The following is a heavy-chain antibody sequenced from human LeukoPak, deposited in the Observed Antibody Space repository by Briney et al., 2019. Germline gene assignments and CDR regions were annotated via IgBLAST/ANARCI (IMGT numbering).Heavy chain of an antibody. CDR2: IYYSGST. J-gene: IGHJ4*02. Sequence: SETLSLTCTVSGGSVSSGSYYWSWIRQPPGKGLEWIGYIYYSGSTNYNPSLKSRVTISVDTSKNQFSLKLSSVTAADTAVYYCARGRGYCSGGSCYHFDYWGQGTLVTVSS. V-gene: IGHV4-61*01. CDR3: ARGRGYCSGGSCYHFDY. D-gene: IGHD2-15*01. CDR1: GGSVSSGSYY.